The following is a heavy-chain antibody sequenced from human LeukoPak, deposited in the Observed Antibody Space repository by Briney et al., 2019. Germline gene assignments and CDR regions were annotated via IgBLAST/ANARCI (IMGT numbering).Heavy chain of an antibody. CDR2: ISGSGGST. CDR1: GFTFSRYW. D-gene: IGHD5-24*01. V-gene: IGHV3-23*01. CDR3: ARDRDGYNDY. Sequence: GGSLRLSCAASGFTFSRYWMTWVRQAPGKGLEWVSAISGSGGSTYYADSVKGRFTISRDNSKNTLYLQMNTLRAEDTAVYYCARDRDGYNDYWGQGTLVTVSS. J-gene: IGHJ4*02.